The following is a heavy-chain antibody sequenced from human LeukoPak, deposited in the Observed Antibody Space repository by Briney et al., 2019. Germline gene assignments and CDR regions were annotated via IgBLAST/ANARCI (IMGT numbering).Heavy chain of an antibody. CDR3: ARLRPSHPYYLDY. D-gene: IGHD6-6*01. V-gene: IGHV4-34*01. J-gene: IGHJ4*02. CDR1: GGSFSGYY. Sequence: SETLSLTCAVYGGSFSGYYWSWIRQPPGKGLEWIGEINHSGSTNYNPSLKSRVTMSVDTSKNQFSLRLSSVTAADTAMYYCARLRPSHPYYLDYWGQGTLVTVSS. CDR2: INHSGST.